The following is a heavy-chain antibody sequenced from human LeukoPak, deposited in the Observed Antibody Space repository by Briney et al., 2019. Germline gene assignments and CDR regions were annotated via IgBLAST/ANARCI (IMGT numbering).Heavy chain of an antibody. Sequence: GGSPRLSCAASGFIFSSYDMSWVRQAPGKGLEWVSTIGNSGAYYADSVKGRFTCSRDNSKNTLYLQVNSLRAEDTAVYYCAKDGYSGPSDYWGQGTLVTVSS. CDR3: AKDGYSGPSDY. D-gene: IGHD5-12*01. J-gene: IGHJ4*02. V-gene: IGHV3-23*01. CDR2: IGNSGA. CDR1: GFIFSSYD.